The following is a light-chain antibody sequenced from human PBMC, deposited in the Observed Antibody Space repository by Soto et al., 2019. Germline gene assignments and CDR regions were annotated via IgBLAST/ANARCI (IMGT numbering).Light chain of an antibody. V-gene: IGKV1-5*03. CDR1: QSISWW. CDR3: QQYNTYWT. Sequence: DIQMTQSPSTLSASVGDRVTITCRASQSISWWLAWYQQKPGKATKLLIYKASSLESGVPSRFSGSGSGTEFTLTISSLQPDDVATYYCQQYNTYWTFGQGTRVEIK. J-gene: IGKJ1*01. CDR2: KAS.